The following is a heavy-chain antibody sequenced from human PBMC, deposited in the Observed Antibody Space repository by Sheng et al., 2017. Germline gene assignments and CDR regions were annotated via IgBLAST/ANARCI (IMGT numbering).Heavy chain of an antibody. D-gene: IGHD3-10*01. CDR2: ISYDGSDK. J-gene: IGHJ4*02. CDR1: GFTFSNYA. Sequence: QVQLVESGGGVVQPGRSLRLSCSASGFTFSNYAMHWVRQAPGKGLEWVAVISYDGSDKYYPDSVKGRFTISRDNSENTLYLQMNSLRAEDTAVYYCARDHEGRPFDDWGQGTLVTVSS. CDR3: ARDHEGRPFDD. V-gene: IGHV3-30*04.